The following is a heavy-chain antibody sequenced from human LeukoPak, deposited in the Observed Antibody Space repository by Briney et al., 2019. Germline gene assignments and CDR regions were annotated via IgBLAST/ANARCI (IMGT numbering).Heavy chain of an antibody. CDR2: IIPIFGTA. CDR1: GGTFSSYA. J-gene: IGHJ6*04. CDR3: ARDAGILTGYFFGMDV. D-gene: IGHD3-9*01. V-gene: IGHV1-69*01. Sequence: SVKVSCKASGGTFSSYAISWVRQAPGQGLEWMGGIIPIFGTANYAQKFQGRVTITADESTGTAYMELSSLRSEDTAVYYCARDAGILTGYFFGMDVWGKGTTVTVSS.